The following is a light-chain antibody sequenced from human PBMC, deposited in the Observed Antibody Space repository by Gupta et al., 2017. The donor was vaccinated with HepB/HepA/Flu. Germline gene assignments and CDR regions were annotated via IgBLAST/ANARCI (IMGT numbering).Light chain of an antibody. CDR3: QHEGSSLYT. V-gene: IGKV3-20*01. CDR2: GAS. Sequence: EIVLTQSPGTLSFSPGERSTLSCRASQSVTSSYLAWYQQKPGQALRLLIYGASSRANGIPDRFSGSGSGTEFTLTISRLEPEDFAVYYCQHEGSSLYTFGQGTKLDIK. CDR1: QSVTSSY. J-gene: IGKJ2*01.